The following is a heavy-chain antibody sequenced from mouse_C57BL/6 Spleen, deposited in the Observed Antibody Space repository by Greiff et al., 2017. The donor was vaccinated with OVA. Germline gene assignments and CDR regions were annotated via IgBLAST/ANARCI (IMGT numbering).Heavy chain of an antibody. Sequence: QVQLKESGAELVRPGASVTLSCKASGYTFTDYEMHWVKQTPVHGLEWIGAIDPETGGTAYNQKFKGKAILTADKSSSTAYMELRSLTSEDSAVYYCTKRQLRLRGFAYWGQGTLVTVSA. D-gene: IGHD3-2*02. J-gene: IGHJ3*01. CDR1: GYTFTDYE. V-gene: IGHV1-15*01. CDR3: TKRQLRLRGFAY. CDR2: IDPETGGT.